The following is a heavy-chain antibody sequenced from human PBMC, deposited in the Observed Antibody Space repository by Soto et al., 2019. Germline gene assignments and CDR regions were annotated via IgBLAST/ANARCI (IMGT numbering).Heavy chain of an antibody. V-gene: IGHV3-30*18. CDR3: AKDDPGATCFDY. CDR1: GFTFSIYG. D-gene: IGHD1-26*01. Sequence: GGSLRLSCAASGFTFSIYGMHWVRQAPGKGLEWVAVISYDGSNKYYADSVKGRFTISRDNSKNTLYLQMNSLRAEDTAVYYGAKDDPGATCFDYSGHGPIGTFSS. J-gene: IGHJ4*01. CDR2: ISYDGSNK.